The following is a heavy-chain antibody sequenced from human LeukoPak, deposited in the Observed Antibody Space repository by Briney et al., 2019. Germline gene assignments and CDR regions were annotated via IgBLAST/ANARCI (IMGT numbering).Heavy chain of an antibody. J-gene: IGHJ6*03. CDR2: IYYSGST. Sequence: ESSETLSLTCTVSGGSISPYYWSWIRQPPRKGLEWIGYIYYSGSTNYNPSLKSRVTISVDTSKNQFSLKLSSVTAADTAVYYCARAFYPGYYSYMAVWGKGTTVTVSS. V-gene: IGHV4-59*01. CDR3: ARAFYPGYYSYMAV. CDR1: GGSISPYY. D-gene: IGHD3-3*02.